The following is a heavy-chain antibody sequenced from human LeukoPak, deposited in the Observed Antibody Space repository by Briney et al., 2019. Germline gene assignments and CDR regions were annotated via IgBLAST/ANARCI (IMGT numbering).Heavy chain of an antibody. J-gene: IGHJ6*03. CDR2: INHSGST. V-gene: IGHV4-34*01. Sequence: SETLSLTCAVYGGSFSGYYWSWIRQPPGKGLEWIGEINHSGSTNYNPSLKSRVTISVDTSKNQFSLKLSSVTAADTAVYYCARGSWDPPHPLCYMDVWGKGTTVTVSS. CDR3: ARGSWDPPHPLCYMDV. D-gene: IGHD1-26*01. CDR1: GGSFSGYY.